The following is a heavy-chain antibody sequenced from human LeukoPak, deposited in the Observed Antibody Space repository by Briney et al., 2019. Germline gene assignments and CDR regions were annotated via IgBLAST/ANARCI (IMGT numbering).Heavy chain of an antibody. V-gene: IGHV3-23*01. CDR1: GFTFSIYD. CDR2: IDRGVGST. D-gene: IGHD3-10*01. J-gene: IGHJ4*02. Sequence: PGGSLRLSCAASGFTFSIYDLSWVRQAPGKGLECVSAIDRGVGSTYYADSVKGRFTISRDNSKNTLYLQMNSLRAEDTAVYYCAKSSQNYYGSGSYYYRGQGTLVTVSS. CDR3: AKSSQNYYGSGSYYY.